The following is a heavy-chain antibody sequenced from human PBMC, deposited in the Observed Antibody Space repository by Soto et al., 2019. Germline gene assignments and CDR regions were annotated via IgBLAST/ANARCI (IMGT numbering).Heavy chain of an antibody. V-gene: IGHV3-23*01. CDR3: ANASQIVPRKAGFNY. J-gene: IGHJ4*02. CDR1: GFTFSNYA. Sequence: EVQLLESRGGLVQPGGSLRLTCAASGFTFSNYAMSWVRQAPGKGLEWVSAISGSGGSTYYADSVKGRFTISRDNSKSTLYLHMNSLGAEDTAVYYCANASQIVPRKAGFNYCRQGALVTVSS. D-gene: IGHD1-26*01. CDR2: ISGSGGST.